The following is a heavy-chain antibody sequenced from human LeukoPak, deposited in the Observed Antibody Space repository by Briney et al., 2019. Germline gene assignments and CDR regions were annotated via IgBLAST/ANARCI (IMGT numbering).Heavy chain of an antibody. Sequence: GGSLRLSCAASGFTFSSYRMNWVRQAPGKGLEWVSSISSSSYIYYADSVKGRFTISRDNAKNSLYLQMNSLRAEDTAVYYCARDKAGTTPYYYYSMDVWGKGTTVTVSS. CDR1: GFTFSSYR. V-gene: IGHV3-21*01. CDR3: ARDKAGTTPYYYYSMDV. J-gene: IGHJ6*03. CDR2: ISSSSYI. D-gene: IGHD1-14*01.